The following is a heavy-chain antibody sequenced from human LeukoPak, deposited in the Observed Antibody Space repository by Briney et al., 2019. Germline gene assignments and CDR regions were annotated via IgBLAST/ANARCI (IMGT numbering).Heavy chain of an antibody. CDR1: GGPFSGYY. Sequence: PSETLSLTCAVYGGPFSGYYWSWIRQPPGKGLEWIGGINHSGSTNYNPSLKSRVTISVDTSKNQFSLKLSSVTAADTAVYYCARRHAYYYGSGSYSHFQHWGQGTLVTVSS. CDR3: ARRHAYYYGSGSYSHFQH. V-gene: IGHV4-34*01. J-gene: IGHJ1*01. CDR2: INHSGST. D-gene: IGHD3-10*01.